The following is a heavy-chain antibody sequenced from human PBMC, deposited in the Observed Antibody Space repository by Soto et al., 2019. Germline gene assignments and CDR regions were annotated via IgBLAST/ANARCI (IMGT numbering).Heavy chain of an antibody. CDR3: ASDCVYGGSRVGMVV. J-gene: IGHJ2*01. V-gene: IGHV4-31*03. CDR1: GGSINNGNYF. CDR2: IYYSGST. Sequence: QVRLEESGPGLVKPSQTLSLICTVSGGSINNGNYFWNWIRHHPENGLEWIVYIYYSGSTRYNPSIKMRATMSIDTSKIWFSLRLISVMAADTAVYFCASDCVYGGSRVGMVVWGRGTLFRVSS. D-gene: IGHD2-15*01.